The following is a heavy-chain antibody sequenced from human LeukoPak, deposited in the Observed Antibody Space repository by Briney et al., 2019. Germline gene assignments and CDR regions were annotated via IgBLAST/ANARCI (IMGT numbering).Heavy chain of an antibody. CDR2: ISSSGSTI. CDR1: GFTFSSYE. V-gene: IGHV3-48*03. CDR3: ARENYYNSGSFSYWYFDL. J-gene: IGHJ2*01. Sequence: GGSLRLSCAASGFTFSSYEMNWVRQAPGKGLEWVSYISSSGSTIYYADSVKGRFTISRHNAKNSLYLQMNSLRAEDSAVYFCARENYYNSGSFSYWYFDLWGRGTLVTVSS. D-gene: IGHD3-10*01.